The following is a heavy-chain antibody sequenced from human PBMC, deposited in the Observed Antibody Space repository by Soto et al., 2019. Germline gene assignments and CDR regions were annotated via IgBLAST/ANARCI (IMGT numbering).Heavy chain of an antibody. Sequence: QVQLVQSGAEVKKPGSSVKVSCKASAGTFSSYTISWVRQAPGQGLEWMGRIIPILGIANYAAKFQGRVAITADKSTSTAYMELSSLRSEDTAVYDCAHIAVASSWDYWGQGTLVTVSS. CDR3: AHIAVASSWDY. CDR1: AGTFSSYT. CDR2: IIPILGIA. D-gene: IGHD6-19*01. V-gene: IGHV1-69*02. J-gene: IGHJ4*02.